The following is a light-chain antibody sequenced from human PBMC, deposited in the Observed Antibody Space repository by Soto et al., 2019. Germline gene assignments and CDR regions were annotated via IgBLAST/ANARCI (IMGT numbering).Light chain of an antibody. V-gene: IGKV1-5*01. CDR3: QHYNSYSEA. J-gene: IGKJ1*01. CDR2: DAS. CDR1: QSISTW. Sequence: GDRVSITCRASQSISTWLAWYQQKPGKAPKLLIYDASSLESRVSSRFSGRGSGTQFTLTISSLQPDDFATYYCQHYNSYSEAFGQGTKVDIK.